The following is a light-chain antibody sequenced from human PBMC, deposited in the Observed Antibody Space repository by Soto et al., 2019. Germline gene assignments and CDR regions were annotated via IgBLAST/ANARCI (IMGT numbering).Light chain of an antibody. J-gene: IGLJ3*02. CDR3: SSYAGSNLWV. CDR2: EVS. V-gene: IGLV2-8*01. CDR1: SSDVGGYNY. Sequence: QSALTQPPSASGSPGQSVTISCTGTSSDVGGYNYVSWYQQHPGKAPKLMIYEVSKRPSGVPDRFSGSKSGNTASLTVSGLHAEDDADYYCSSYAGSNLWVFGGGTKVTVL.